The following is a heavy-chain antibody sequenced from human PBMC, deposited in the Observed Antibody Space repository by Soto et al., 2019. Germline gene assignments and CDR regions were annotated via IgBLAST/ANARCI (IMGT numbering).Heavy chain of an antibody. CDR2: IIPIFGKA. CDR1: GGTLNRFA. CDR3: LRGRGAPPYSSSWQDWENYYGMDV. V-gene: IGHV1-69*13. Sequence: SMKVPCQGFGGTLNRFAISWVRQASGQGLEWMGGIIPIFGKANYAQKFQGRVTITADESTSTAYMELSSLRSEDTAVYYFLRGRGAPPYSSSWQDWENYYGMDVWGQ. J-gene: IGHJ6*02. D-gene: IGHD6-13*01.